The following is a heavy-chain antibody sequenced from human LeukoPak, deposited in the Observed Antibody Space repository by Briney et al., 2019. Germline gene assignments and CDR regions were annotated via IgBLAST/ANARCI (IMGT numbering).Heavy chain of an antibody. CDR1: EFTFSSYW. Sequence: GGSLRLSCAASEFTFSSYWMSWVRQAPGKGLEWVANIKQDGSEKYYVDSVKGRFTISRDNAKNSLYLQMNSLRAEDTAVYYCAREGTTMVTPICFDYWGKGTLVTVSS. CDR2: IKQDGSEK. CDR3: AREGTTMVTPICFDY. J-gene: IGHJ4*02. V-gene: IGHV3-7*01. D-gene: IGHD4-23*01.